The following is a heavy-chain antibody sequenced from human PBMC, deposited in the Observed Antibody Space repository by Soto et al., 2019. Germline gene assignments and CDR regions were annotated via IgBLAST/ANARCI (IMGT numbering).Heavy chain of an antibody. D-gene: IGHD3-16*01. Sequence: WGSLRLSCAASGFKFINYAIILFRHSPVKGLEWVSLISATGGGTYYADSVKGRFTISRDNSHNTLYLQVHSLTAEDTAVYYCAKDRRAGGNSAFYFDFWGQGAQLTVSS. CDR3: AKDRRAGGNSAFYFDF. J-gene: IGHJ4*02. V-gene: IGHV3-23*01. CDR1: GFKFINYA. CDR2: ISATGGGT.